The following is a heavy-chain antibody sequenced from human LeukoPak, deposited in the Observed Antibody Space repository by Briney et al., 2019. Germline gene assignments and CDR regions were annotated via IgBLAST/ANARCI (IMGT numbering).Heavy chain of an antibody. CDR2: IYYSGST. J-gene: IGHJ4*02. V-gene: IGHV4-39*01. D-gene: IGHD3-3*01. CDR3: AGARFSPIDY. Sequence: SETLSLACTVSGGSISSSSYYWGWIRQPPGKGLEWIGSIYYSGSTYYNPSLKSRVTISVDTSKNQFSLKLSSVTAADTAVYYCAGARFSPIDYWGQGTLVTVSS. CDR1: GGSISSSSYY.